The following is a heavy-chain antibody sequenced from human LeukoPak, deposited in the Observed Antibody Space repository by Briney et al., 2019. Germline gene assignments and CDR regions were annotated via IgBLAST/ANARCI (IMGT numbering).Heavy chain of an antibody. CDR2: IYYSGST. Sequence: SETLSLTCTVSGGSFSSGSYYWSWIRQPPGKGLEWIGYIYYSGSTNYNPSLKSRVTISVDTSKNQFSLKLSSVTAADTAVYYCARGGTVGNAWDYWGQGTLVTVSS. V-gene: IGHV4-61*01. J-gene: IGHJ4*02. CDR1: GGSFSSGSYY. D-gene: IGHD4-23*01. CDR3: ARGGTVGNAWDY.